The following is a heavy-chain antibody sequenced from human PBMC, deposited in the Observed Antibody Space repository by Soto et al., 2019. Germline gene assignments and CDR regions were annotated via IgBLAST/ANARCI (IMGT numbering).Heavy chain of an antibody. V-gene: IGHV5-51*01. J-gene: IGHJ5*02. Sequence: EVQLVQSGAEVKKPGESLKISCKGSGYSFTSYWIGWVRQMPGKGLEWMGIIYPGDSDTRYSPSFQGQVTISADKSISTAYLQWSSLKASDTAMYYCARLRDYYGSGSYGFDPWGQGTLVTVSS. CDR1: GYSFTSYW. CDR2: IYPGDSDT. CDR3: ARLRDYYGSGSYGFDP. D-gene: IGHD3-10*01.